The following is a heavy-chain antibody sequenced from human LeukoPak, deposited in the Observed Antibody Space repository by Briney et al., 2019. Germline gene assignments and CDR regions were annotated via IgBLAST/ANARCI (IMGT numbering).Heavy chain of an antibody. D-gene: IGHD3-16*01. CDR2: INPNSGGT. Sequence: ASVKVSCKASGYTFTGYYMHWVRQAPGQGLEWMGWINPNSGGTNYAQKFQGRVTMTRDTSISTAYMELSRLRSDDTAVYYCARTIMGREKGYYFDYWGQGTLVTVSS. V-gene: IGHV1-2*02. CDR1: GYTFTGYY. CDR3: ARTIMGREKGYYFDY. J-gene: IGHJ4*02.